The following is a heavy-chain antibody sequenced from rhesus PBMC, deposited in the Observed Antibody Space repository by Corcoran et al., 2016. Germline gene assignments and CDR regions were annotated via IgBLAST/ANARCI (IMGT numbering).Heavy chain of an antibody. CDR3: ARRPYDYFDY. CDR1: GFSISTSGMG. Sequence: QVTLKESGPALVKPTQTLTLTCTFSGFSISTSGMGVGWIRQPPGKALEWLALIYWDDDKYYSTSLKSRLTSSKDTSKNQVVLTMTNMDPVDTATYYCARRPYDYFDYWGQGVLVTVSS. V-gene: IGHV2-174*01. D-gene: IGHD3-22*01. CDR2: IYWDDDK. J-gene: IGHJ4*01.